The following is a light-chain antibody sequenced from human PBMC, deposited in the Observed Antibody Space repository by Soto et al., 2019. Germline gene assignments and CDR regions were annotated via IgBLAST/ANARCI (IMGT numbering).Light chain of an antibody. Sequence: DIQMTQSPSTLSASVGDRVTITCRASQSISSWLAWYQQKPGKAPKLLIYDASSLESGVPSRFSGSGSGTEFTPTISSLQPDEFATYYCQQYNSYSMYTFGQGTKLEIK. J-gene: IGKJ2*01. CDR3: QQYNSYSMYT. CDR2: DAS. V-gene: IGKV1-5*01. CDR1: QSISSW.